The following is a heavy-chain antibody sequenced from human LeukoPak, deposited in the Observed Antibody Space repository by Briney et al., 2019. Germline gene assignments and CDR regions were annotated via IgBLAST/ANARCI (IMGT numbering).Heavy chain of an antibody. D-gene: IGHD1-26*01. V-gene: IGHV3-74*03. CDR3: ARVAVGRYDFDY. CDR2: INPDGRTI. Sequence: GRSLRLSCAASGFTFSNYWMHWVRQAPGKGPVWVSRINPDGRTITYADSVVGRITISRDNAKNTLYLQMNSLRDEDTAVYYCARVAVGRYDFDYRGRGTLVTVSS. J-gene: IGHJ4*01. CDR1: GFTFSNYW.